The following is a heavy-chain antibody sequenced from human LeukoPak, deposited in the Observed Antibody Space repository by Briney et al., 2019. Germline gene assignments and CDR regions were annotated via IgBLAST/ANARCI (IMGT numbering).Heavy chain of an antibody. CDR1: GYTFTGYY. D-gene: IGHD2-2*01. CDR2: INPNSGGT. CDR3: ARSRLYCSSTSCYYHYYYGMDV. Sequence: ASVKVSCTASGYTFTGYYMHWVRQAPGQGLEWMGWINPNSGGTNYAQKFQGRVTMTRDTSISTAYMELSRLRSDDTAVYYCARSRLYCSSTSCYYHYYYGMDVWGQGTTVTVSS. V-gene: IGHV1-2*02. J-gene: IGHJ6*02.